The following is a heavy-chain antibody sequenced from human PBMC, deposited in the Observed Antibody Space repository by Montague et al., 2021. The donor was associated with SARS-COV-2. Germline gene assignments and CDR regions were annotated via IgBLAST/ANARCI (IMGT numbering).Heavy chain of an antibody. J-gene: IGHJ4*02. V-gene: IGHV4-59*08. CDR1: IGSISSYY. CDR3: AATDYFASGKYDF. CDR2: IYYSGST. D-gene: IGHD3-10*01. Sequence: SETLSLTCTVSIGSISSYYWSWIRQPPGKGLEWIGNIYYSGSTNYNPSLRSRVTISVDTSKNQFSLKLSSVTAADTAAYYCAATDYFASGKYDFWGQGTWVTVSS.